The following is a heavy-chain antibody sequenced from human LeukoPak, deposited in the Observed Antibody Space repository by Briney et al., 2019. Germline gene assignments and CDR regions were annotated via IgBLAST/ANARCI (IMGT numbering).Heavy chain of an antibody. D-gene: IGHD3-22*01. CDR3: ARLHDSSGYRDLRNYYMNV. J-gene: IGHJ6*03. Sequence: SEILSLTCTVSGGSISSYYWSWIRQPPGKGLEWIGYIYYSGSTNYNPSLKSRVTISVDTSKNQFSLKLSSVTAADTAVYYCARLHDSSGYRDLRNYYMNVWGKGTTVTVSS. CDR2: IYYSGST. V-gene: IGHV4-59*08. CDR1: GGSISSYY.